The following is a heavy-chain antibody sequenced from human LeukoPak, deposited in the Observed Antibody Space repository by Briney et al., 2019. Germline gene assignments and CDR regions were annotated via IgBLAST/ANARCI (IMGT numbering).Heavy chain of an antibody. V-gene: IGHV3-23*01. D-gene: IGHD1-26*01. Sequence: GGSLRLSCAASGFTFSSYAMNWVRQAPGKGLEWVSAISGSGSAYYADSVKGRFTISRDNSKNTLYLQMNSLRAEDTAVYHCAKRGAEVGATVAPGDYWGQGTLLTVSS. J-gene: IGHJ4*02. CDR2: ISGSGSA. CDR1: GFTFSSYA. CDR3: AKRGAEVGATVAPGDY.